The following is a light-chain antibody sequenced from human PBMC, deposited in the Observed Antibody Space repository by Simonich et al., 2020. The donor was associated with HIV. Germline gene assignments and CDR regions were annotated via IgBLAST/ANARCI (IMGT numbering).Light chain of an antibody. J-gene: IGKJ3*01. CDR3: QQYNNWPSPFT. CDR2: FAS. CDR1: QSVSSN. Sequence: EIVMTQSPANLSVSPGERATISCSASQSVSSNLAWYQQKPGQAPRLLIYFASTRATGIPARFSGSGFGTEFTLTISSTQSEDFAVYYCQQYNNWPSPFTFGPGTKVDIK. V-gene: IGKV3-15*01.